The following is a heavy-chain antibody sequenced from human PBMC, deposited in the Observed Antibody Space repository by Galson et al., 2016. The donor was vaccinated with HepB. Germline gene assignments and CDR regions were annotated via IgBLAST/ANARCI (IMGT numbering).Heavy chain of an antibody. CDR3: TRDGGGAGSDSSKGMDV. J-gene: IGHJ6*02. D-gene: IGHD3-10*01. CDR2: ISYDGAGK. V-gene: IGHV3-30-3*01. Sequence: SLRLSCAASGFAFSSYSMYWVRQAPGKGLEWVAVISYDGAGKYYADSVKGRSTLSRDNSKNTLSLQSNSLRVEDTAVYYYTRDGGGAGSDSSKGMDVWGQGTTVIVSS. CDR1: GFAFSSYS.